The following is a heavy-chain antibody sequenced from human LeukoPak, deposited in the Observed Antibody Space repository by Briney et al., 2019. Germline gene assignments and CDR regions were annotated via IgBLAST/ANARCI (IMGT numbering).Heavy chain of an antibody. D-gene: IGHD3-22*01. CDR2: ITTDT. V-gene: IGHV3-23*01. CDR3: AKAGSGHYYDY. Sequence: GGSLRLSCAASGFTFSSYSMNWVRQAPGKGLEWVSLITTDTYYADSVRGRFTISRDNSKNTLYLQMNSLRADDTAVYYCAKAGSGHYYDYWGQGTLVTVSS. J-gene: IGHJ4*02. CDR1: GFTFSSYS.